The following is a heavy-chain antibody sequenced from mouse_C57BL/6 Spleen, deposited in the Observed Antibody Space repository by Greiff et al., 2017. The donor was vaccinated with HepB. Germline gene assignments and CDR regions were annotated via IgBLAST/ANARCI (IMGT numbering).Heavy chain of an antibody. CDR3: ARWETAQATRGYAMDY. Sequence: VQLQQSGPELVKPGASVKISCKASGYTFTDYYMNWVKQSHGKSLEWIGDINPNNGGTSYNQKFKGKATLTVDKSSSTAYMELRSLTSEDSAVYYCARWETAQATRGYAMDYWGQGTSVTVSS. CDR2: INPNNGGT. J-gene: IGHJ4*01. D-gene: IGHD3-2*02. V-gene: IGHV1-26*01. CDR1: GYTFTDYY.